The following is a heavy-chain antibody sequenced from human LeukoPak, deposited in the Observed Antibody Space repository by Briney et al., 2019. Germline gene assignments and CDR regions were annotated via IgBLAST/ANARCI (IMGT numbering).Heavy chain of an antibody. V-gene: IGHV1-18*04. CDR3: ARSPLGYCSSTSCEDPWFDY. CDR1: GYTFTSYG. D-gene: IGHD2-2*01. J-gene: IGHJ4*02. CDR2: ISAYNGNT. Sequence: VASVKVSCEASGYTFTSYGISWVRQAPGQGLEWMGWISAYNGNTSYAQKLRGRVTMTTDTSTSTAYMELRSLRSDDTAVYYCARSPLGYCSSTSCEDPWFDYWGQGTLVTVSS.